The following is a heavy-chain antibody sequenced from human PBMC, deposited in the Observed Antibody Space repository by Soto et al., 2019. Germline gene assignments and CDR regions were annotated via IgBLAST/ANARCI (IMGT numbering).Heavy chain of an antibody. V-gene: IGHV1-8*01. D-gene: IGHD3-3*01. Sequence: QVQLVQSGAELKRPGASVKVSCKSSGYTFTSYDFNWVRQATGQGPEWMGWMNPNSGNTGYAQKFQDRVTMTRDTSISTAYMELSSLRSDDTAVYYCARAPREWGFDYWGPGTLVTVSS. CDR1: GYTFTSYD. J-gene: IGHJ4*02. CDR3: ARAPREWGFDY. CDR2: MNPNSGNT.